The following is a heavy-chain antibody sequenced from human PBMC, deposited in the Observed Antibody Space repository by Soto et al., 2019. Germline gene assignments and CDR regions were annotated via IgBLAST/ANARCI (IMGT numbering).Heavy chain of an antibody. D-gene: IGHD5-18*01. V-gene: IGHV3-15*01. CDR1: GFTFSIAW. Sequence: PGGSLRLSCAASGFTFSIAWMTWVRQVPGKGLEWVGRIKSKTDGGTTDYAAPVKGRFTISRDDSKNTVHLQMNSLKTEDTAVYYCADTYLNNHHYYNMDVWGQGTTVTVSS. CDR3: ADTYLNNHHYYNMDV. J-gene: IGHJ6*02. CDR2: IKSKTDGGTT.